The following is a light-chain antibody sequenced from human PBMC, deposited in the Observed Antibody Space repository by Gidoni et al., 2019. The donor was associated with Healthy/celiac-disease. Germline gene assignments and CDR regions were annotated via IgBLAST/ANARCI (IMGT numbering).Light chain of an antibody. CDR2: GAF. CDR3: QQXNRWXXT. J-gene: IGKJ1*01. V-gene: IGKV3D-15*01. Sequence: EIVVTQSPATLSVSPGERATLSCRASQSVDNNLAWYQQKPGQAPRLLIYGAFTRATGIPARFSGSESGTEFTLTISSLQSEDFAVYYCQQXNRWXXTFGQGTKVEIK. CDR1: QSVDNN.